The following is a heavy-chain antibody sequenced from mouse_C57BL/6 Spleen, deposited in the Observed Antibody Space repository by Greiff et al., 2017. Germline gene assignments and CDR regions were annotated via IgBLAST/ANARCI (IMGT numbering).Heavy chain of an antibody. Sequence: EVQLVESGGDLVKPGGSLKLSCAASGFTFSSYGMSWVRQTPDKRLEWVATISSGGSYTYYPDSVKGRFTISRDNAKNTLYLQMSSLKSEDTAMYYCARRSNYHYFDYWGQGTTLTVSS. V-gene: IGHV5-6*01. CDR2: ISSGGSYT. CDR3: ARRSNYHYFDY. CDR1: GFTFSSYG. D-gene: IGHD2-5*01. J-gene: IGHJ2*01.